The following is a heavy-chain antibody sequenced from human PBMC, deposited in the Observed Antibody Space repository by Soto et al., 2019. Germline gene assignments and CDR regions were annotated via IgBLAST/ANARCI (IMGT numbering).Heavy chain of an antibody. J-gene: IGHJ6*02. Sequence: VQLVESGGGVVQPGRSLRLSCAASGFTFSSYGMHWVRQAPGKGLEWVAVISYDGSNKYYADSVKGRFTISRDNSKNTLYLQMNSLRAEDTAVYYCATRPNQIRSIGMDVWGQGTTVTVSS. CDR2: ISYDGSNK. D-gene: IGHD2-2*02. CDR1: GFTFSSYG. CDR3: ATRPNQIRSIGMDV. V-gene: IGHV3-30*03.